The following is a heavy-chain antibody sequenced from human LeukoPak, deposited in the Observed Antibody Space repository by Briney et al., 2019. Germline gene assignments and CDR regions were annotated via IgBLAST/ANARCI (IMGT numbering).Heavy chain of an antibody. CDR3: AREPRSPPNDAFDI. V-gene: IGHV3-7*01. D-gene: IGHD1-14*01. CDR2: MNQDGSEK. J-gene: IGHJ3*02. CDR1: GFTFSSYW. Sequence: GGSLRLSCAASGFTFSSYWMSWVRQAPGKGLEWVANMNQDGSEKYYVDSVKGRFTISRDNAKNSLYLQMNNLRAEDTAVYYCAREPRSPPNDAFDIWGQGTMVTVSS.